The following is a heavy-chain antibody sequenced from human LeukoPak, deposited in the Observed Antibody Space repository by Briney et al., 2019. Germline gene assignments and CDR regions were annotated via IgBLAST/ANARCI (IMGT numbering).Heavy chain of an antibody. J-gene: IGHJ5*02. CDR2: VSGSGSST. V-gene: IGHV3-23*01. CDR3: ARGSWMFDP. Sequence: GGSLRLSCAASGFTFSSHAMSWVRQAPGKGLEWVSGVSGSGSSTYYADSVKGRFTISRDNSKNTLYLQMNSLRAEDTAVYYCARGSWMFDPWGQGTLVTVSS. D-gene: IGHD1-1*01. CDR1: GFTFSSHA.